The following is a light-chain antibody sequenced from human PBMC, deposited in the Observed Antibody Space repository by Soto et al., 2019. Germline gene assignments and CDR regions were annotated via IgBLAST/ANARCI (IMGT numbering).Light chain of an antibody. V-gene: IGKV1-33*01. CDR3: QQSHNLPIT. Sequence: DIQMTQSPSSLSASVGDRVTITCQASQDTNNHLNWYQQKPGKAPKLLIYDASSLETGVPSRFSGSGSGTHFTFTISSLQPEDIATYYCQQSHNLPITLGQGTRLEIK. CDR1: QDTNNH. J-gene: IGKJ5*01. CDR2: DAS.